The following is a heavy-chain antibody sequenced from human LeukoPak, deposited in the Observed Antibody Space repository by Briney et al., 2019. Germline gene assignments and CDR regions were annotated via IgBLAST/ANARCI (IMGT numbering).Heavy chain of an antibody. Sequence: SETLSLTCAVYGGSLSNYYWSWIRQPPGKGLEWIGEINHSGSTKFNPSLKSRVTILVAMSKSQFSLELRSVTAADTAVYYCARGPASGSDFAWFDPWGQGTLVAVSS. CDR1: GGSLSNYY. CDR3: ARGPASGSDFAWFDP. J-gene: IGHJ5*02. V-gene: IGHV4-34*01. D-gene: IGHD3-10*01. CDR2: INHSGST.